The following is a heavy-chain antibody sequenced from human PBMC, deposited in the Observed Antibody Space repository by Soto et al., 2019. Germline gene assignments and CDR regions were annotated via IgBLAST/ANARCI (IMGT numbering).Heavy chain of an antibody. J-gene: IGHJ4*02. Sequence: QVQLVQSGAEVKKPGASVKVSCKASGYTFTSYGISWVRQAPGQGLEWMGWISAYNGNTNYAQKRQGRVTMTTDTSTSTAYMELRSLRSDDTAVYYCARDFLFWGWKGDNGLPFDYWGQGTLVTVSS. D-gene: IGHD3-16*01. CDR3: ARDFLFWGWKGDNGLPFDY. CDR2: ISAYNGNT. CDR1: GYTFTSYG. V-gene: IGHV1-18*01.